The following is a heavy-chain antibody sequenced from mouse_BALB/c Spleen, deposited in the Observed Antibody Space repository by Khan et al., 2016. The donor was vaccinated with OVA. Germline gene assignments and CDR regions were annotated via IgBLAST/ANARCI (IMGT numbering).Heavy chain of an antibody. V-gene: IGHV1-4*01. Sequence: QVQLQQSGAELVKPGASVKMSCTASGYTFTSYTMHWVKQRPGQGLEWIGYINPSSGYTKYNQKFKDKATLTADKSSSTAYMQLSSLTSEDSAVYYWARKSTRASYWGQGTTLTVSS. CDR1: GYTFTSYT. CDR3: ARKSTRASY. J-gene: IGHJ2*01. CDR2: INPSSGYT. D-gene: IGHD3-1*01.